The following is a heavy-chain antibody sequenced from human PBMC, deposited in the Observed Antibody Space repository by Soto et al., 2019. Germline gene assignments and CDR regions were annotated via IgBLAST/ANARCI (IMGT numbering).Heavy chain of an antibody. J-gene: IGHJ6*02. CDR2: MNPNSGNT. CDR3: ARGRSDFWSVDYYGMDV. V-gene: IGHV1-8*01. CDR1: GYTFTSYD. Sequence: ASVKVSCKASGYTFTSYDINWVRQATGQGLEWMGWMNPNSGNTGYAQKFQGRVTMTRNTSISTAYMELSSLRSEDTAVYYCARGRSDFWSVDYYGMDVWGQGTTVTSP. D-gene: IGHD3-3*01.